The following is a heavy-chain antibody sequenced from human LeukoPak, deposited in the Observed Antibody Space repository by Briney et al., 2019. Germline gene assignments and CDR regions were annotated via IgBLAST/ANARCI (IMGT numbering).Heavy chain of an antibody. CDR3: ARDGNRDGDMDV. J-gene: IGHJ6*03. CDR1: GFTVSNKY. V-gene: IGHV3-48*01. CDR2: ISSSSSLI. Sequence: GGSLRLSCAASGFTVSNKYMTWVRQAPGKGLEWVAYISSSSSLIYYAGSVKGRFTVSRDSVKRSLYLQMNSLRAEDTAVYYCARDGNRDGDMDVWGKGTTVTVSS. D-gene: IGHD1-1*01.